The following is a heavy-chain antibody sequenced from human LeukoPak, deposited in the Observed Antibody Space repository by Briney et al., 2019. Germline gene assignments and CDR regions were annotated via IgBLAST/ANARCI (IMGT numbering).Heavy chain of an antibody. J-gene: IGHJ4*02. Sequence: GESLKISCQGSGYVFPTYWIGWVRQMPGRGLEWMGIIYPGGSDTRYSPSFQGQVTISADKSISTAYLQWSRLKASDTAMYYCARAKYFSGGTCYAEYWGQGTLVTVSS. V-gene: IGHV5-51*01. D-gene: IGHD2-15*01. CDR3: ARAKYFSGGTCYAEY. CDR1: GYVFPTYW. CDR2: IYPGGSDT.